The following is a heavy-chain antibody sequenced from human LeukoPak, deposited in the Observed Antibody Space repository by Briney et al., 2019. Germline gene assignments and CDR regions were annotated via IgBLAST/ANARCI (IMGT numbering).Heavy chain of an antibody. CDR2: ISYDGSNK. CDR3: AKPSGWYLYYFDY. J-gene: IGHJ4*02. D-gene: IGHD6-19*01. CDR1: GFTFTTYT. V-gene: IGHV3-30*18. Sequence: PGGSLRLSCAAFGFTFTTYTMTWVRQAPGKGLEWVAVISYDGSNKYYADSVKGRFTISRDNSKNTLYLQMNSLRAEDTAVYYCAKPSGWYLYYFDYWGQGTLVTVSS.